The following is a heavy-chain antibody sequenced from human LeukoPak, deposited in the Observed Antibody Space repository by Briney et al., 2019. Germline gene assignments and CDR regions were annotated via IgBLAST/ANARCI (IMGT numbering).Heavy chain of an antibody. J-gene: IGHJ4*02. Sequence: SETLSLTCTASGGSISSYYWSWIRQPPGKGLEWIGYIYYSGSTNYNPSLKSRVTISVDTSRNKFSLKLSSVTAADTAVYYCARRNIVGADFDYWGQGTLVTVPS. D-gene: IGHD1-26*01. CDR3: ARRNIVGADFDY. CDR2: IYYSGST. V-gene: IGHV4-59*08. CDR1: GGSISSYY.